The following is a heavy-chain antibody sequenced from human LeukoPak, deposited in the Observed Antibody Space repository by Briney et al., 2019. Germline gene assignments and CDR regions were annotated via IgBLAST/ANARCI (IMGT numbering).Heavy chain of an antibody. CDR3: ARVAKQTYYYDSSDAFDI. CDR1: GGSFSGYY. J-gene: IGHJ3*02. CDR2: INHSGST. Sequence: PSETLSLTCAVYGGSFSGYYWSWIRQPPGKGLEWIGEINHSGSTNHNPSLKSRVTISVDTSKNQFSLKLSSVTAADTAVYYCARVAKQTYYYDSSDAFDIWGQGTMVTVSS. D-gene: IGHD3-22*01. V-gene: IGHV4-34*01.